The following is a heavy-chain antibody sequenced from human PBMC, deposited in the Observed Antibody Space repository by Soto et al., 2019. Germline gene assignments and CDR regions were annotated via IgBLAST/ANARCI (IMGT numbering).Heavy chain of an antibody. Sequence: GASVKVSCKASGYTFTSYGISWVRQAPGQGLEWMGWISAYNGNTNYAQKFQDRVSMTTDTSTSTAYMELRSLRSDDTAVYYCATSFYSSGFFDYWGQGTLVTVSS. D-gene: IGHD6-19*01. CDR1: GYTFTSYG. CDR2: ISAYNGNT. CDR3: ATSFYSSGFFDY. J-gene: IGHJ4*02. V-gene: IGHV1-18*01.